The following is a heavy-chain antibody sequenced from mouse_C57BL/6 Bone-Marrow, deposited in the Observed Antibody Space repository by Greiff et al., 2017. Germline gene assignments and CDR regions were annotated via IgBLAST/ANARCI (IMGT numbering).Heavy chain of an antibody. V-gene: IGHV2-2*01. CDR3: ARNSGDEDWFAY. J-gene: IGHJ3*01. CDR2: IWRGGST. D-gene: IGHD3-3*01. CDR1: GFSLTSYG. Sequence: QVQLKESGPGLVQPSQCLSITCTASGFSLTSYGVHWVRQSPGKGLEWLGVIWRGGSTDYNADFISRLSISTDNSKNQVVLNMNSLHADDTAIYYCARNSGDEDWFAYWGQGTLVTVSA.